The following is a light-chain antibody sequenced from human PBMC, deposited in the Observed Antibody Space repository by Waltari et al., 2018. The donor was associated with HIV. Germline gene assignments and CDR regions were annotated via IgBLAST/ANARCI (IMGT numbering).Light chain of an antibody. Sequence: QSVLTQPPSVSAAPGQKVTISCSETSSKIGHLYVSWYQQLPGPAPKLLIYDNNKRPSGIPGLFSGAKSGTTATLGITGLQTGDEADYYCGRGDSSLSGHWVFGGGTKLTVL. CDR2: DNN. J-gene: IGLJ3*02. V-gene: IGLV1-51*01. CDR1: SSKIGHLY. CDR3: GRGDSSLSGHWV.